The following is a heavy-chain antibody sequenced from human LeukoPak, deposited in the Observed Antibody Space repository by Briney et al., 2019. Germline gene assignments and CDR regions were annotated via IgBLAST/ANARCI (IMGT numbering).Heavy chain of an antibody. D-gene: IGHD4-11*01. J-gene: IGHJ4*02. CDR2: IKTNVHGGTN. CDR1: GYTFSDSW. V-gene: IGHV3-15*01. Sequence: GASLRLSCTASGYTFSDSWMSWVRQAPGKGLEWVARIKTNVHGGTNDYAAPVNGRFTISRDDSENKLFLQMNSLKAEDTGVYFCSGHMTTADFWGQGTLVTVSS. CDR3: SGHMTTADF.